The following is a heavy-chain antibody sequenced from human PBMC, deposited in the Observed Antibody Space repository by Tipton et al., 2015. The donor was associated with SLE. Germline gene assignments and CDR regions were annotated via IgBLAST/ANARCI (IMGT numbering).Heavy chain of an antibody. CDR1: GGSFSGYY. Sequence: TLSLTCAVYGGSFSGYYWSWIRQPPGKGLEWIGEINHSGSTNYNPSLKSRVTISVDTSKNQFSLKLSSVTAADTAVYYCARGRALDALEIWGQGTMVTVSA. CDR3: ARGRALDALEI. J-gene: IGHJ3*02. V-gene: IGHV4-34*01. CDR2: INHSGST.